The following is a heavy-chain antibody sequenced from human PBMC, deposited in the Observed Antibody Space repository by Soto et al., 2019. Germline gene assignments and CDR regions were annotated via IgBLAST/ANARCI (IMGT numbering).Heavy chain of an antibody. D-gene: IGHD3-9*01. V-gene: IGHV1-69*13. CDR3: ARDGDYGILTGSHPTHYYYYYGMDV. J-gene: IGHJ6*02. CDR2: IIPIFGTA. CDR1: GGTFSSYA. Sequence: GASVKVSCKASGGTFSSYAISWVRQAPGQGLEWMGGIIPIFGTANYAQKFQGRVTITADESTSTAYMELSSLRSEDTAVYYCARDGDYGILTGSHPTHYYYYYGMDVWGQGTTVTVSS.